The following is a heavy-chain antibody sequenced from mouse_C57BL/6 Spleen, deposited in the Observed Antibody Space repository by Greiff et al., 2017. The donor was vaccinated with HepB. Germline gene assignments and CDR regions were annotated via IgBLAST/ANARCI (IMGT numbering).Heavy chain of an antibody. J-gene: IGHJ2*01. V-gene: IGHV1-4*01. D-gene: IGHD1-1*01. CDR2: INPRSGYT. Sequence: VQLQQSGAELARPGASVKMSCTASGYTFTSYTMHWVKQRPGQGLEWIGYINPRSGYTKYNQKFKDNATLTADKSSSTAYSQLSSLTSEDAAVYYCARSGSSPDGYFDYWGQGTTLTVSS. CDR3: ARSGSSPDGYFDY. CDR1: GYTFTSYT.